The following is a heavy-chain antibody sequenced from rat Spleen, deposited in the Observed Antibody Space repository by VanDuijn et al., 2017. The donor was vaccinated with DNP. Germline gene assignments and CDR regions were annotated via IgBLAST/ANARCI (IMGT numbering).Heavy chain of an antibody. CDR2: IGSPAYAP. J-gene: IGHJ4*01. CDR1: GFTFSAYY. Sequence: EVQLVESGGGLVQPGRSLKLSCAASGFTFSAYYMAWVRQAPAKGLEWVAYIGSPAYAPYYTDSVKGRFTISRDNAKSTLYLQMDSLRSEDTATYYCATHWANWEGGYAMDAWGQGTSVTVSS. CDR3: ATHWANWEGGYAMDA. V-gene: IGHV5-25*01. D-gene: IGHD5-1*01.